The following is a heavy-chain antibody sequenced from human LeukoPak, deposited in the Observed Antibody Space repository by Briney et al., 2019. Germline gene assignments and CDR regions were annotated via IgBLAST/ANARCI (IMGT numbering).Heavy chain of an antibody. J-gene: IGHJ4*02. CDR2: ISGNGDST. D-gene: IGHD1-26*01. Sequence: PGGSLRLSCAASGFTFSSYAMSWVRQAPGKGLEWVSAISGNGDSTYYADSVKGRFTISRDNSKNTLYRQMNSLRAEDTAVYYCAKGRRVGGSRSPNDCWGPGAPVTVSS. CDR1: GFTFSSYA. CDR3: AKGRRVGGSRSPNDC. V-gene: IGHV3-23*01.